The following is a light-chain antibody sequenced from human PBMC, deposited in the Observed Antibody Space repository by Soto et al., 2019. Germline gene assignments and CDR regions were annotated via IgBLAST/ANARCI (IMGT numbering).Light chain of an antibody. CDR2: GAS. V-gene: IGKV3-20*01. J-gene: IGKJ2*01. CDR1: QSVSSSH. CDR3: HQYGTSYT. Sequence: VLTQSPASLSLSPGERAALSCRASQSVSSSHLVWYQQKPGQAPRLLIYGASTRATGIPDSVSGSGSGTDFTLTISRLEPEDFALYYCHQYGTSYTFGQGTKLEI.